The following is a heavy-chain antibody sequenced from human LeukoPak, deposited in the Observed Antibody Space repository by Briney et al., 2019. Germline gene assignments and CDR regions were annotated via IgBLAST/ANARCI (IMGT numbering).Heavy chain of an antibody. Sequence: GGSLRLSCAASGFTFSSYSMNWVRQAPGKGLEWVSYISSSSSTIYYADSVKGRFTISRDNAKNSLYLQMNSLRAEDTAVYYCARDMVRGNARGYFDYWGQGTLVTVSS. J-gene: IGHJ4*02. D-gene: IGHD3-10*01. CDR1: GFTFSSYS. CDR3: ARDMVRGNARGYFDY. CDR2: ISSSSSTI. V-gene: IGHV3-48*01.